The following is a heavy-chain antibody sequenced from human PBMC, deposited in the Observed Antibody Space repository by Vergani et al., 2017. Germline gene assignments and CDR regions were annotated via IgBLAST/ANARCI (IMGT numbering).Heavy chain of an antibody. CDR1: GFTFSSYD. Sequence: EVQLVESGGGLVQPGGSLRLSCAASGFTFSSYDMHWVRQATGKGLEWVSAIGTAGDTYYPGSVKGRFTISRENAKNSLYLQMNSLRAGDTAVYYYARDRGRRYFDYWGQGTLVTVS. CDR3: ARDRGRRYFDY. CDR2: IGTAGDT. J-gene: IGHJ4*02. V-gene: IGHV3-13*01.